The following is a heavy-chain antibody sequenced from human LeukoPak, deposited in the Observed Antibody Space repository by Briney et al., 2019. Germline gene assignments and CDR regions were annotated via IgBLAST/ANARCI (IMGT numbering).Heavy chain of an antibody. V-gene: IGHV3-30*02. J-gene: IGHJ5*02. CDR3: AKSRPTRSGGSWSAFDP. CDR1: GFTFSSYG. CDR2: IRYDGSNK. Sequence: GGSLRLSCAASGFTFSSYGMHWVRQAPGKGLEWVAFIRYDGSNKYYADSVEGRFTISRDNSKNTLYLQMNSLRAEDTAVYYCAKSRPTRSGGSWSAFDPWGQGTLVTVSS. D-gene: IGHD2-15*01.